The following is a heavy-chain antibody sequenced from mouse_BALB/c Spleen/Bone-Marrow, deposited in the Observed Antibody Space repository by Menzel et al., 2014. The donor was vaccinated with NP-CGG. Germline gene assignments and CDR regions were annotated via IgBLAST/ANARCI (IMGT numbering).Heavy chain of an antibody. CDR2: IHYSGST. CDR3: ARGDRGVFAY. J-gene: IGHJ3*01. V-gene: IGHV3-1*02. CDR1: GYSITSGYS. D-gene: IGHD3-3*01. Sequence: EVQLQQSGPDLVKPSQSLSLPCTVTGYSITSGYSWHWIRQFPGNKLEWMGYIHYSGSTNYNPSLKSRISITRDTSKNQFFLQWNSVTAEDTATYYCARGDRGVFAYWGQGTLVTVPA.